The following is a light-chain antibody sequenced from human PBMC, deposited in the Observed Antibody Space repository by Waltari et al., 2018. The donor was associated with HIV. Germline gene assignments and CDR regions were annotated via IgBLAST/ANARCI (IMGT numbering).Light chain of an antibody. J-gene: IGKJ2*03. CDR3: QQYNAWPLYS. V-gene: IGKV3-15*01. CDR1: QRVSSN. CDR2: AAS. Sequence: EIVMTQSPATLSVSPGESVTLSCRASQRVSSNLAWYQQRPGQDPRLLIFAASTRAPGIPARFSGSWSGTEFTLTISSLQSEDFAVYYCQQYNAWPLYSFGQGTKLEI.